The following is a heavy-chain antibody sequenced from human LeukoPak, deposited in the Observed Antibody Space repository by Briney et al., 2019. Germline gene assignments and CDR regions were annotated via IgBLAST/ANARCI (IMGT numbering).Heavy chain of an antibody. V-gene: IGHV3-23*01. Sequence: GGSLRPSCAASGFTFSSYAMSWVRQAPGKGLEWVSAISGNGGSTHYAESVKGRFTISRDNSKNTLYLQMNSLRAEDTAVYYCAKQAFITVAGTVDYWGQGTLVTVSS. CDR3: AKQAFITVAGTVDY. CDR1: GFTFSSYA. D-gene: IGHD6-19*01. CDR2: ISGNGGST. J-gene: IGHJ4*02.